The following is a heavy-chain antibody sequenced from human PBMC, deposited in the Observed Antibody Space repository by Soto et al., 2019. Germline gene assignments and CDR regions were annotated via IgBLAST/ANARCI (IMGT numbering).Heavy chain of an antibody. J-gene: IGHJ4*02. V-gene: IGHV4-4*02. CDR2: IYHSGST. CDR1: GGSIGSSNW. CDR3: ASNNGNYYVY. Sequence: SETLSLTCAVSGGSIGSSNWWNWVRQPPGKGLEWIGEIYHSGSTNYNPSLKSRVTMSVDKSKNQFSVRLSSVTAADTAVYYCASNNGNYYVYWGQGTLVTVSS. D-gene: IGHD1-26*01.